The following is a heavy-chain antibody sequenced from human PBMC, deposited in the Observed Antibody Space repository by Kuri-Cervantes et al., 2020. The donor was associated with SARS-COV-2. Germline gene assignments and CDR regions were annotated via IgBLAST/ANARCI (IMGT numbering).Heavy chain of an antibody. CDR2: IRQDGGDT. D-gene: IGHD2-2*01. CDR1: GFSLSGFW. J-gene: IGHJ4*02. CDR3: ARVGPLSSWYPTRYLDS. V-gene: IGHV3-7*01. Sequence: GGSLRLSCAASGFSLSGFWMTWVRQAPGKGLEWVAYIRQDGGDTYYEDSVKGRFTIPRDDAKNSVYLQMNNMRVEDTAVFYCARVGPLSSWYPTRYLDSWGQGTPVTVSS.